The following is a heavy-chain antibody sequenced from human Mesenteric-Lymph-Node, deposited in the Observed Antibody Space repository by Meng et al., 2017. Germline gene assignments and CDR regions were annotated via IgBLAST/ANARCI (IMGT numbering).Heavy chain of an antibody. CDR3: ARDRYDNSGYHDY. J-gene: IGHJ4*01. V-gene: IGHV3-48*03. D-gene: IGHD3-22*01. Sequence: GESLKISCAASGFTFSTYEMNWVRQAPGKGLEWVSYISSSGSTIFYADSVKGRFTISRDNAKNSLSLQMNSLRAEDTAVYYCARDRYDNSGYHDYWGHGTLVTVAS. CDR1: GFTFSTYE. CDR2: ISSSGSTI.